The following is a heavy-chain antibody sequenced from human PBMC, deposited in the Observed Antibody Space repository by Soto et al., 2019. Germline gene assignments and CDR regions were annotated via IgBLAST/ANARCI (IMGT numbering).Heavy chain of an antibody. CDR2: ISYDGSNK. CDR3: ARAPGIAVAGTWFDP. D-gene: IGHD6-19*01. Sequence: GGSLRLSCPASGFTFSRYSMHWVRQAPGKGLEWVAVISYDGSNKYYADSVKGRFTISRDNSKNTLYLQMNSLRAEDTAVYYCARAPGIAVAGTWFDPWGQGTLVTVSS. CDR1: GFTFSRYS. J-gene: IGHJ5*02. V-gene: IGHV3-30-3*01.